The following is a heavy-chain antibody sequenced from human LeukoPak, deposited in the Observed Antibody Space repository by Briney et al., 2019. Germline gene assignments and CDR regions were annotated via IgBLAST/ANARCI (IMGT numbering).Heavy chain of an antibody. D-gene: IGHD3-22*01. CDR2: INHSGST. CDR3: AYDTSGNGY. J-gene: IGHJ4*02. CDR1: GGSISGYY. Sequence: SETLSLTCSVSGGSISGYYWTWIRQPAGKGLEWIGEINHSGSTNYNPSLKGRVTISVDTSKNQFTLKLSSVTAADTAKYYCAYDTSGNGYWGQGTLVTVSS. V-gene: IGHV4-34*01.